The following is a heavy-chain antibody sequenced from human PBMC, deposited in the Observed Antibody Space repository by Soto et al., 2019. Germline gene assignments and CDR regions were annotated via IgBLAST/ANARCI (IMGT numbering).Heavy chain of an antibody. Sequence: QVQLVQSGAEVKDPWASVRVSCKASGYTFINYDISWVRHATGQGLEWMGWMNPGSGKTGYANKFQGRVTLTRDAYTSTAHLELSSLTSEDTAVYYCARMASFGTLNWFDPWSQGTLVTVSS. CDR3: ARMASFGTLNWFDP. V-gene: IGHV1-8*02. J-gene: IGHJ5*02. CDR2: MNPGSGKT. CDR1: GYTFINYD. D-gene: IGHD3-16*01.